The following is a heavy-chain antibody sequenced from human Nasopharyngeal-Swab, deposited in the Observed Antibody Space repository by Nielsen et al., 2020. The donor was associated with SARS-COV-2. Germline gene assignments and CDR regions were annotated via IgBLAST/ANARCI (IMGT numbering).Heavy chain of an antibody. Sequence: ASVKVSCKASGYTFTSYGISWLRQAPGQGLEWMGWTSAYNGTTNYAQKFQGRVTMTRNTSISTAYMELSSLRSEDTAVYYCARSLYYYDSSGYFSHAFDIWGQGTMVTVSS. J-gene: IGHJ3*02. CDR3: ARSLYYYDSSGYFSHAFDI. D-gene: IGHD3-22*01. V-gene: IGHV1-18*01. CDR1: GYTFTSYG. CDR2: TSAYNGTT.